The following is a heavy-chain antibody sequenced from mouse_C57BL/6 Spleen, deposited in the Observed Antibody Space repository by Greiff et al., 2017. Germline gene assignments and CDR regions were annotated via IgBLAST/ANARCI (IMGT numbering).Heavy chain of an antibody. CDR2: LDPSDSYT. V-gene: IGHV1-69*01. D-gene: IGHD1-1*01. CDR3: AREGYGYGSSSWAY. CDR1: GYTFTSYW. Sequence: VQLQQPGAELVMPGASVKLSCKASGYTFTSYWMHWVKQRPGQGLEWIGELDPSDSYTNYNQKFKGKSTLTVDKSSSTAYMQLSSLTSEDSAVYYCAREGYGYGSSSWAYWGQGTLVTVSA. J-gene: IGHJ3*01.